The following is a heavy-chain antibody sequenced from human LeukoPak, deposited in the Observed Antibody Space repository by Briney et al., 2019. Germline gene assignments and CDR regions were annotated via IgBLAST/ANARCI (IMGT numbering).Heavy chain of an antibody. CDR3: ARDPSGWYFVDY. CDR1: GFTFSSYS. Sequence: GSLRLSCAASGFTFSSYSMNWVRQAPGKGLEWVSSISSSSSYIYYADSVEGRFTISRDNAKNSLYLQMNSLRAEDTAVYYCARDPSGWYFVDYWGQGTLVTVSS. J-gene: IGHJ4*02. CDR2: ISSSSSYI. D-gene: IGHD6-19*01. V-gene: IGHV3-21*01.